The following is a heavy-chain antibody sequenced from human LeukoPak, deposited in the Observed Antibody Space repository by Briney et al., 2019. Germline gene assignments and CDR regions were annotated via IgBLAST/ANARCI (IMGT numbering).Heavy chain of an antibody. V-gene: IGHV1-18*01. CDR2: MSAYNGNT. CDR3: ARVGRYYPPAYGMDV. D-gene: IGHD2/OR15-2a*01. Sequence: ASVKVSCKASGYTFTSYGISWVRQAPGQGLELMGWMSAYNGNTNYAQKLQGRVTMTTDTSTSTAYMELRSLRSDDTAVYYCARVGRYYPPAYGMDVWGQGTTVTVSS. CDR1: GYTFTSYG. J-gene: IGHJ6*02.